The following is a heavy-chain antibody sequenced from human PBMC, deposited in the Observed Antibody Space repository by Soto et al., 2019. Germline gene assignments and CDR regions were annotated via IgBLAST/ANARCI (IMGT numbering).Heavy chain of an antibody. J-gene: IGHJ4*02. CDR2: TNHIRST. Sequence: PSETLSSTSLFFGGPFSVYYWSGFRQPPEKGLEWIGETNHIRSTNYSPSLKSRVTISVDTSKNQFSLKLASVTAADTAVYYCARFDSSGWYFDYWGQGTVVTVSS. CDR3: ARFDSSGWYFDY. V-gene: IGHV4-34*01. CDR1: GGPFSVYY. D-gene: IGHD6-19*01.